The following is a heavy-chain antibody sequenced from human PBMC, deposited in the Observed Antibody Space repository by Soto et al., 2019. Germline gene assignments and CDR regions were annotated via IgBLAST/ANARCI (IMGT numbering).Heavy chain of an antibody. CDR1: GYDFTAYD. CDR2: MNPINGAT. J-gene: IGHJ6*02. Sequence: GAAVKFSFKASGYDFTAYDINWLRQASGQVLEWMGWMNPINGATGSARRFQGRVSMTRNTATGTAYLEVTSLRSDDSAVYYCGRGPSPRAPEGGTPDYYAMDVWG. D-gene: IGHD1-7*01. CDR3: GRGPSPRAPEGGTPDYYAMDV. V-gene: IGHV1-8*02.